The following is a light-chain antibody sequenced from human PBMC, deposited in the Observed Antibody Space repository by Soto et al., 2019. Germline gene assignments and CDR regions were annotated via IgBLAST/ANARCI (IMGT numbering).Light chain of an antibody. V-gene: IGKV3-20*01. J-gene: IGKJ4*01. CDR2: GAS. CDR3: QLYGSLPIP. Sequence: ETELTQSPVTLSLSPGERATLTCRASQSVSSRSLRCYQQTPGQAPRLLIYGASSRATDIPDRFSGSGSGTDFTIMVCRLEPEDCVVYFCQLYGSLPIPLGGGTKV. CDR1: QSVSSRS.